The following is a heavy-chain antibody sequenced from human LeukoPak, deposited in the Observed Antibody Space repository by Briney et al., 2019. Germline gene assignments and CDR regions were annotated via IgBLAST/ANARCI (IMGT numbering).Heavy chain of an antibody. CDR2: IYYSGST. CDR3: ARVSPDYGDPPTSDY. Sequence: KPPQTLSLTCTVPGGSISSYYWSWIRQPPGKGREWIGYIYYSGSTNYNPSLKSRVTISVDTSKNQFSLKLSSVTAADTAVYYCARVSPDYGDPPTSDYWGQGTLVTVSS. CDR1: GGSISSYY. J-gene: IGHJ4*02. V-gene: IGHV4-59*01. D-gene: IGHD4-17*01.